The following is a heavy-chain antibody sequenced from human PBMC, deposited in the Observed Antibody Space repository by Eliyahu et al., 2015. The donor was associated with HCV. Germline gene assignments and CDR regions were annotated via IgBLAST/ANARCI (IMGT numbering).Heavy chain of an antibody. D-gene: IGHD6-6*01. CDR3: ARPSSEGIPDGLDI. CDR2: VFPRDSDV. J-gene: IGHJ3*02. Sequence: EVQLIQSGAEXKKPGXSLKXSCKGSGYSFGDFWIAWXRQVPGKGLEWMGIVFPRDSDVRYSPSFQGHVTMSADESINTAYLHWTSLQASDTAMYFCARPSSEGIPDGLDIWGQGTMVTVSS. V-gene: IGHV5-51*01. CDR1: GYSFGDFW.